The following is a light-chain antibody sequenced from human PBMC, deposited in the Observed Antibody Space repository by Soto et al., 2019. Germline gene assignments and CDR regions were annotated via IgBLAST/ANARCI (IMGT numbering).Light chain of an antibody. CDR1: QSIKTW. Sequence: DLQLTQSPSTLSASVGDRVTFTCRASQSIKTWLAWYQQKPGKAPKLLIHDASILESGVPSRFSGSGSGTEFTLTISSLQSDDFATYYCQQYNSYLWTFGQGTKVDIK. CDR2: DAS. CDR3: QQYNSYLWT. J-gene: IGKJ1*01. V-gene: IGKV1-5*01.